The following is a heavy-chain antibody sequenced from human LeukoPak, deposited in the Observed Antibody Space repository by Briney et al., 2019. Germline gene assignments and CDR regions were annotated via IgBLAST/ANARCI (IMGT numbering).Heavy chain of an antibody. CDR1: GFTFSSYS. J-gene: IGHJ4*02. V-gene: IGHV3-21*01. CDR2: ISSSSSYI. Sequence: RTGGSLRLSCAASGFTFSSYSMNWVRQAPGKGLEWVSSISSSSSYIYYADSVKGRFTISRDNAKNSLYLQMNSLRAEDTAVYYCASTPTYYYDSSGYYPFDYWGQGTLVTVSS. D-gene: IGHD3-22*01. CDR3: ASTPTYYYDSSGYYPFDY.